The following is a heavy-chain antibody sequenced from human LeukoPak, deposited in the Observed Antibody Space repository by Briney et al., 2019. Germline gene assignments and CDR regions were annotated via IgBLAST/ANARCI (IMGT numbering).Heavy chain of an antibody. D-gene: IGHD6-13*01. J-gene: IGHJ4*02. CDR2: INSDGNII. V-gene: IGHV3-74*01. Sequence: GGSLRLSCAASGFTFSSFWMHRVRQVPGKGLVWVSRINSDGNIITYADSVKGRFTISRDNARNLVYLQMKSLRAEDTAVYYCVAGMGNYWGQGTLVPV. CDR3: VAGMGNY. CDR1: GFTFSSFW.